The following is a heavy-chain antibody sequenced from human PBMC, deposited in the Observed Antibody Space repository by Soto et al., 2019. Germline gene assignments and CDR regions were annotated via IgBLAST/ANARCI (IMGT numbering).Heavy chain of an antibody. Sequence: EVQLLESGGGLVQPGGSLRLSCAASGFTFNNYAMGWVRQAPGKGLEWVSAITGSGSDTYYVDSVKGRFTISRDNSKNTVYLQMNSQRAEDTARYYCAKLGSSSWSPHYYFDYWGQGTLVTVSS. CDR1: GFTFNNYA. J-gene: IGHJ4*02. CDR2: ITGSGSDT. D-gene: IGHD2-2*01. CDR3: AKLGSSSWSPHYYFDY. V-gene: IGHV3-23*01.